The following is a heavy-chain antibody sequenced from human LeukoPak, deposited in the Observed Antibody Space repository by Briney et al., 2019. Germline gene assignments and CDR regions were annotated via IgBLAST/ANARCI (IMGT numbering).Heavy chain of an antibody. CDR1: GFTFSSYA. D-gene: IGHD4-23*01. Sequence: GGSLRLSCAASGFTFSSYAMHWVRQAPGKGLEWVAVISYDGSNNYYADSVKGRFTISRDNSKNTLYLQMNSLRAEDTAVYYCARDPYYGGNSGVFDYWGQGTLVTVSS. V-gene: IGHV3-30-3*01. CDR2: ISYDGSNN. CDR3: ARDPYYGGNSGVFDY. J-gene: IGHJ4*02.